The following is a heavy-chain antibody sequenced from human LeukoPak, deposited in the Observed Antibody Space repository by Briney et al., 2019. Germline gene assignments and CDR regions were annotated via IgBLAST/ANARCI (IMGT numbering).Heavy chain of an antibody. CDR2: IYHSGST. V-gene: IGHV4-38-2*01. J-gene: IGHJ6*03. D-gene: IGHD2-2*01. Sequence: SETLSLTCAVSGYSISSGYYWGWIRQPPGKGLEWIGSIYHSGSTYYNPSLKSRVTISVDTSKNQFSLKLSSVTAADTAVYYCARVPAAYPTYYYYYYMDVWGKGTTVTVSS. CDR3: ARVPAAYPTYYYYYYMDV. CDR1: GYSISSGYY.